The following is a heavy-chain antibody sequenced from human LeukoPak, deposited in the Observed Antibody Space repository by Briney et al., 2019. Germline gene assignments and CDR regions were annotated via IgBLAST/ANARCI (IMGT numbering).Heavy chain of an antibody. Sequence: ASVKVSCKASGYTFTGYYMHWVRQAPGQGLEWMGWINPNSGGTNYAQKFQGRVTITRNTSISTAYMELRSLRSDDTAVYYCARESSGWYGHTPDYWGQGTLVTVSS. CDR2: INPNSGGT. V-gene: IGHV1-2*02. CDR1: GYTFTGYY. CDR3: ARESSGWYGHTPDY. J-gene: IGHJ4*02. D-gene: IGHD6-19*01.